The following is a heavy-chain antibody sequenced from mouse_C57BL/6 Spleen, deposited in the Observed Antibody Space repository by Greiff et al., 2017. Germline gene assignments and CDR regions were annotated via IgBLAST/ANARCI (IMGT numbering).Heavy chain of an antibody. J-gene: IGHJ2*01. V-gene: IGHV1-50*01. Sequence: QVHVKQPGAELVKPGASVKLSCKASGYTFTSYWMQWVKQRPGQGLEWIGEIDPSDSYTNYNQKFKGKATLTVDKSSSTAYMQLSSLTSEDSAVYYCARGEAGTERYFDYWGQGTTLTVSS. D-gene: IGHD4-1*01. CDR1: GYTFTSYW. CDR3: ARGEAGTERYFDY. CDR2: IDPSDSYT.